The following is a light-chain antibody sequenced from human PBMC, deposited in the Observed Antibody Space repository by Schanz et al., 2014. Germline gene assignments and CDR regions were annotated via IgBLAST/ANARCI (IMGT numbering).Light chain of an antibody. CDR3: QSYDSSLSGSWV. CDR1: SNDVGRYDY. Sequence: QSVLTQPPSASGSPGQSVTISCTGTSNDVGRYDYVSWYQQHPGKAPKLILFEVTKRPSGVPDRFSGSKSGDTASLTVSGLQAEDEADYYCQSYDSSLSGSWVFGGGTKLTVL. V-gene: IGLV2-8*01. CDR2: EVT. J-gene: IGLJ3*02.